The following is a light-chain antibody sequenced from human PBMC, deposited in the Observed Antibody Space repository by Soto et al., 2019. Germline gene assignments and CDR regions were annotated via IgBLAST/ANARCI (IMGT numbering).Light chain of an antibody. CDR2: STS. CDR1: LAISRW. CDR3: QQANSFPYT. J-gene: IGKJ3*01. V-gene: IGKV1D-12*01. Sequence: DIQMTQSPSSVSASVGDRVTITCRASLAISRWLAWYQQKPGKAPRLLIYSTSNLQTGVPSRFSGSASGTDFTLTISSLQPEDFASYYYQQANSFPYTFGPGTKVDIK.